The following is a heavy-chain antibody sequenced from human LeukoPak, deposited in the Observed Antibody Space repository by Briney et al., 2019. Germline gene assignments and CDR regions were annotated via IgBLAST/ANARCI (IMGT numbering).Heavy chain of an antibody. CDR2: LYYSGIT. Sequence: SETLSLTCTVSGCSISSSSYYWGWIRQPPGKGLEWIGSLYYSGITYYNPSLNSRVTISVDTSKNQFSLKLSSVTAADTAVYYCASGPYSSSWYSAHNWFDPWGQGTLVTVSS. CDR3: ASGPYSSSWYSAHNWFDP. CDR1: GCSISSSSYY. J-gene: IGHJ5*02. D-gene: IGHD6-13*01. V-gene: IGHV4-39*01.